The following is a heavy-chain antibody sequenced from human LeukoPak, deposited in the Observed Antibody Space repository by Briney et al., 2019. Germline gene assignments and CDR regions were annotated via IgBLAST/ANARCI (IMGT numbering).Heavy chain of an antibody. D-gene: IGHD5-24*01. CDR3: ARGGDGYNWKALDL. J-gene: IGHJ3*01. CDR2: FYTSDYH. V-gene: IGHV4-4*07. Sequence: SETLSLTCTLSGGSLSNFYWNWIRQPAGKGLEWIGRFYTSDYHNYHTSLKSRVTMSADKSKIQCSLKVKSVTAADTAVYYCARGGDGYNWKALDLWGQGTMVTVSS. CDR1: GGSLSNFY.